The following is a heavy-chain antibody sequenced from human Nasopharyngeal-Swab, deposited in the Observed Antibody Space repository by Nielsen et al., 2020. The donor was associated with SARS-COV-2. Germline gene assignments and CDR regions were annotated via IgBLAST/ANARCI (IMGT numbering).Heavy chain of an antibody. J-gene: IGHJ6*02. V-gene: IGHV3-30*18. CDR1: GFTFSTYA. CDR3: AKAQGIRYGLDV. Sequence: GESLKISCAASGFTFSTYAMHWVRQAPGKGLEWVTLISNDGSNKYYGDSVKGRFTISRDNSRNTLFLQMNSLRPEDTAVYYCAKAQGIRYGLDVWSHGTTVTVSS. CDR2: ISNDGSNK.